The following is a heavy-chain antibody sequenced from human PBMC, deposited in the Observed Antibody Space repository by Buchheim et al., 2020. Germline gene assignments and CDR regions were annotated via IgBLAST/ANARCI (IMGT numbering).Heavy chain of an antibody. J-gene: IGHJ4*02. CDR1: GFSSRSYA. D-gene: IGHD6-19*01. Sequence: EVQLLESGGGSVQPGGSLRLSCAASGFSSRSYAMSWVRQAPGTGLEWVSGISSSGGGTYYADSVKGRFTISRDNSKNALYLQMNSLRAEDTALYYCAKPSSGWTSFDKWGRGTL. CDR3: AKPSSGWTSFDK. V-gene: IGHV3-23*01. CDR2: ISSSGGGT.